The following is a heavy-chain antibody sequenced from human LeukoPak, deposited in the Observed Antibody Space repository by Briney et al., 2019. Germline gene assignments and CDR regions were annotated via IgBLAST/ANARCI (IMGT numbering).Heavy chain of an antibody. Sequence: SVKVSCKASGGTFTSYAISWVRQAPGQGLEWMGGIIPIFGTANYAQKFQGRVTITADESTSTAYMELSSLRSEDTAVYYCASIAARGLSFDYWGQGTLVTVSS. J-gene: IGHJ4*02. CDR1: GGTFTSYA. V-gene: IGHV1-69*13. CDR2: IIPIFGTA. CDR3: ASIAARGLSFDY. D-gene: IGHD6-13*01.